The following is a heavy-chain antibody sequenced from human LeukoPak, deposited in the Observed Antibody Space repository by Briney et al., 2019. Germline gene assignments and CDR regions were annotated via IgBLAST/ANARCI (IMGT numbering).Heavy chain of an antibody. Sequence: GGSLRHSCAASGFTFTSYSMNWVRQAPGKGLEWVSSISSSSAYIYYAESVKGRFTISRDNAKNSLFLQMNSLGAEDTAVYYCARDQYGGYDFDYWGQGTLVTVSS. V-gene: IGHV3-21*01. CDR2: ISSSSAYI. J-gene: IGHJ4*02. CDR1: GFTFTSYS. D-gene: IGHD5-12*01. CDR3: ARDQYGGYDFDY.